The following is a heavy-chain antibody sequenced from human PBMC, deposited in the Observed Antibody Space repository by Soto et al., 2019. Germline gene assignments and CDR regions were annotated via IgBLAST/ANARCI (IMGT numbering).Heavy chain of an antibody. D-gene: IGHD3-16*02. CDR2: IKQDGSQK. J-gene: IGHJ4*02. CDR3: AKTPIGPFDY. Sequence: GGSQRLSCAASGFTFRSYGRSWVRQAPGKGLEWVANIKQDGSQKYYVDSVKGRFTISRDNAKNSLYLQMNGLRAEDTAVYYCAKTPIGPFDYWGQGTLVTVSS. V-gene: IGHV3-7*05. CDR1: GFTFRSYG.